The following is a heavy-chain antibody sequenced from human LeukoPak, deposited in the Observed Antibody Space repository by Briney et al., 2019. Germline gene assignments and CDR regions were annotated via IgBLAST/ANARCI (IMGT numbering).Heavy chain of an antibody. D-gene: IGHD3-10*01. J-gene: IGHJ4*02. CDR2: ISGSGGST. CDR1: GFTFSSYA. CDR3: AKGPGLLWFGESYPFDY. V-gene: IGHV3-23*01. Sequence: PGGSLRLSCAAFGFTFSSYAMSWVRQAPGKGLEWVSAISGSGGSTYYADSVKGRFTISRDNSKNTLYLQMNSLRAEDTAVYYCAKGPGLLWFGESYPFDYWGQGTLVTVSS.